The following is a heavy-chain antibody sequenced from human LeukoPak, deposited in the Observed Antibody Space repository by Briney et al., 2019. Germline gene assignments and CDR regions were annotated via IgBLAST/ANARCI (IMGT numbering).Heavy chain of an antibody. D-gene: IGHD3-9*01. Sequence: PSETLSLTCTVSGGSISSYYWSWIRQPPGKGLEWIGYIYYSGSTNYNPSLKSRVTISVDTSKNQFSLKLSSVTAADTAVYYCATSELVNYYYGMDVWGQGTTVTVSS. CDR3: ATSELVNYYYGMDV. CDR1: GGSISSYY. J-gene: IGHJ6*02. V-gene: IGHV4-59*01. CDR2: IYYSGST.